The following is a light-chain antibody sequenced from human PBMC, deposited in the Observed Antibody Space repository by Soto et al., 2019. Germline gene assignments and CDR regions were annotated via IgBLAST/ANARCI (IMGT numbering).Light chain of an antibody. V-gene: IGKV3-15*01. CDR1: QTVTTN. CDR2: GAS. Sequence: IALTQSPGTLSASPGERVTLSCRASQTVTTNLAWYQQKPGQAPRLLIYGASTRATGIPARFSGSGSGTEFTLTISSLQSEDFAVYYCQQYNNWPPWTFGQGTKVDIK. CDR3: QQYNNWPPWT. J-gene: IGKJ1*01.